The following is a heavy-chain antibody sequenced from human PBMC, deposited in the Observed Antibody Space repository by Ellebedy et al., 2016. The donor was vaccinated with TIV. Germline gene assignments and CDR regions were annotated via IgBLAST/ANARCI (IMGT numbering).Heavy chain of an antibody. D-gene: IGHD1-1*01. CDR2: ISGSGAST. CDR1: GFTFSVSA. Sequence: GESLKISXAASGFTFSVSAMSWVRQAPGKGLEWVSGISGSGASTYYADSVRGRFTISRDNSKNTVYVHMNGLRDEDTAVYFCAKDRDWNDVHWFDSWGQGTLVSVSS. CDR3: AKDRDWNDVHWFDS. V-gene: IGHV3-23*01. J-gene: IGHJ5*01.